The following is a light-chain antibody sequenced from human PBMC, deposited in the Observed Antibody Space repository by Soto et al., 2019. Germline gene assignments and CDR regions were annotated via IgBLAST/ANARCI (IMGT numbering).Light chain of an antibody. CDR1: SSDVGSYNL. V-gene: IGLV2-23*02. Sequence: QSALTQPASVSGSPGQSITISCTGTSSDVGSYNLVSWYQQHPGKAPKLMIYEVSKRPSGVSNRFSGSKSGNTASLTISGFQAEDEADYYCCSYAGSSLVFGGGTQLTVL. CDR2: EVS. CDR3: CSYAGSSLV. J-gene: IGLJ7*01.